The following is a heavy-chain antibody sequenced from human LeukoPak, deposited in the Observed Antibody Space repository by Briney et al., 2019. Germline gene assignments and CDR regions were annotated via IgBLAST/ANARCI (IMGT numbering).Heavy chain of an antibody. J-gene: IGHJ5*02. D-gene: IGHD1-26*01. CDR1: GGSISSSSYY. CDR3: ARAYSGSQYRRGSDWFDP. Sequence: KASETLSLTCTVSGGSISSSSYYWGWIRQPPGKGLEWIGSIYYSGSTYDNPSLKSRVPISVDTSKNQFSLKLSSVTAADTAVYYCARAYSGSQYRRGSDWFDPWGQGTLVTVSS. CDR2: IYYSGST. V-gene: IGHV4-39*07.